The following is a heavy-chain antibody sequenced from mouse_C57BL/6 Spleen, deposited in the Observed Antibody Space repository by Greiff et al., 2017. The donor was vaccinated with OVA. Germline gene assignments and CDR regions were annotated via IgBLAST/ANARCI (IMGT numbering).Heavy chain of an antibody. CDR2: INPGSGGT. CDR3: AREDGYYEGYYAMDY. D-gene: IGHD2-3*01. V-gene: IGHV1-54*01. J-gene: IGHJ4*01. CDR1: GYAFTNYL. Sequence: VQLQQSGAELVRPGTSVKVSCKASGYAFTNYLIEWVKQRPGQGLEWIGVINPGSGGTNYNEKFKGKATLTADKSSSTAYMQLSSLTSEDSAVYFCAREDGYYEGYYAMDYWGQGTSVTVSS.